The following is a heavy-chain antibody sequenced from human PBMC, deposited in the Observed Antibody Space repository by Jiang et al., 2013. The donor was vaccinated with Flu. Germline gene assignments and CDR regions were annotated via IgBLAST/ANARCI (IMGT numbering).Heavy chain of an antibody. CDR1: GYTFSSYA. J-gene: IGHJ5*02. CDR3: VRDRGSIMRGASTTRAFDP. Sequence: SGAEVKKPGASVMLSCKASGYTFSSYAIHWVRQAPGQGLEWMGWIIAGSGSTKYSETFQGRVTITRDTSASTVYMELSSLTSGDTAVYYCVRDRGSIMRGASTTRAFDPWGPGTLVTVSS. V-gene: IGHV1-3*01. D-gene: IGHD3-10*01. CDR2: IIAGSGST.